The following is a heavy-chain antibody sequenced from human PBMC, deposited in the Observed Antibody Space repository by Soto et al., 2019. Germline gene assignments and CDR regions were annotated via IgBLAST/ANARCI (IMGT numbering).Heavy chain of an antibody. D-gene: IGHD3-10*01. Sequence: PSETLSLTCSVSGGSISVCRYHWTWIRQSPRKGLEWIGYISYSGSVNYSPSLKGRVTISVDTSKNQFSLKLSSVTAADTAVYYCATTPLLWFGELLYRQFDYWGQGTLVTVSS. V-gene: IGHV4-59*08. CDR3: ATTPLLWFGELLYRQFDY. CDR1: GGSISVCRYH. CDR2: ISYSGSV. J-gene: IGHJ4*02.